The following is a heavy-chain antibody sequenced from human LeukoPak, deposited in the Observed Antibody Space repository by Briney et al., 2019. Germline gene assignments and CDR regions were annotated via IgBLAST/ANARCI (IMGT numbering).Heavy chain of an antibody. CDR1: GFTFSSYR. J-gene: IGHJ4*02. CDR2: MSYDEKYK. Sequence: GGSLRLSCAASGFTFSSYRMYWVRQAPGKGLEWVAVMSYDEKYKIYADSVKGRFTISRDNSKNTVYLQMDNLRPEDTAVYYCARDARLYKWKLLAYWGQGTLVTVSS. D-gene: IGHD1-20*01. CDR3: ARDARLYKWKLLAY. V-gene: IGHV3-30*03.